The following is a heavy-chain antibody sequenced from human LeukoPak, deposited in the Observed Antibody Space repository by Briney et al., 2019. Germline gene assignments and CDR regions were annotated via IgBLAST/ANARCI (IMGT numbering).Heavy chain of an antibody. V-gene: IGHV4-39*01. CDR3: AGGRSSVLGD. Sequence: PSETLSLTCTVSGGSISSSTYYWGWIRQPPGTGLEWIGSIYYSGTTYYNPSLKSRVTISADTSKNQFSLKLSSVTAADTAVYYCAGGRSSVLGDWGQGTLVTVSS. CDR1: GGSISSSTYY. CDR2: IYYSGTT. D-gene: IGHD6-19*01. J-gene: IGHJ4*02.